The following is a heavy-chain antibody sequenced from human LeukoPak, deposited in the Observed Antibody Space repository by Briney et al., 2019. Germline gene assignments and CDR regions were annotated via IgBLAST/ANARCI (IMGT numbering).Heavy chain of an antibody. CDR2: ISFDGSNK. Sequence: PGGSLRLSCAASGFTFSSYAMHWVRQAPGKGLEWVAVISFDGSNKYYADSVKGRFTISRGNAKNSLYLQMNSLRDEDTAVYYCARARYDSLYSYYYYGMDVWGQGTTVIVSS. D-gene: IGHD5-12*01. V-gene: IGHV3-30*04. CDR3: ARARYDSLYSYYYYGMDV. CDR1: GFTFSSYA. J-gene: IGHJ6*02.